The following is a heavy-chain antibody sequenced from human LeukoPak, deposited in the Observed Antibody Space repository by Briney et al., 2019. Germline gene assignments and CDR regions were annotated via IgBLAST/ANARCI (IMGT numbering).Heavy chain of an antibody. Sequence: SVKVSCKASGGTFSSYAISWVRQAPGQGLEWMGRIIPILGIANYAQKFQGRVTITADKSTSTAYMELSSLRSEDTAVYYCPGDLGYYDSTGYYKLGNWFDPWGQGTLVTVSS. CDR3: PGDLGYYDSTGYYKLGNWFDP. V-gene: IGHV1-69*04. D-gene: IGHD3-22*01. J-gene: IGHJ5*02. CDR2: IIPILGIA. CDR1: GGTFSSYA.